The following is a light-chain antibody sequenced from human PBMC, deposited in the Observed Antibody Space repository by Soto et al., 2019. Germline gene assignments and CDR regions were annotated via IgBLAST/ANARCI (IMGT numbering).Light chain of an antibody. J-gene: IGLJ1*01. CDR1: SSDVGGYNY. CDR2: DVY. Sequence: QSVLTQPASVSGSPGQSITISCTGTSSDVGGYNYVSWYQQHPGKAPKLLIFDVYSRPSGISNRFSGSKSGNTASLTISGLQAEDEADYYYSSYTTSSSDVFGAGTKLTVL. V-gene: IGLV2-14*01. CDR3: SSYTTSSSDV.